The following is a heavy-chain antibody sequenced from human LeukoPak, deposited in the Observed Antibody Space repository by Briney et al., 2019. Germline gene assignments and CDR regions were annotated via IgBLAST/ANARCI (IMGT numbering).Heavy chain of an antibody. V-gene: IGHV3-9*01. CDR1: GFTFDDYA. Sequence: PGGSLRLSCAASGFTFDDYAMHWVRQAPGKGLEWVSGISWNSGSIGYADSVKGRFTISRDNAKNSLYLQMNSLRAEDTALYYCAKDLYGSGSYRDYWGQGTLVTVSS. D-gene: IGHD3-10*01. J-gene: IGHJ4*02. CDR2: ISWNSGSI. CDR3: AKDLYGSGSYRDY.